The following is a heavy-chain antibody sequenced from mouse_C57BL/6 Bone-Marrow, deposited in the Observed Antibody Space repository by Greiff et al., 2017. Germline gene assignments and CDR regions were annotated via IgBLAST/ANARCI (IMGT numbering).Heavy chain of an antibody. CDR1: GFNIKNTY. D-gene: IGHD1-1*01. J-gene: IGHJ4*01. Sequence: VQLQQSVAELVRPGDSVKLSCTASGFNIKNTYMNWVQQRPEQGLEWIGRIDPANGNTKYAPQLQGKATITADTSSNTSYLQLSSLTSEDTAIYYCAYRFYYVSSLYAMDYGGQGTSVTVSS. CDR3: AYRFYYVSSLYAMDY. CDR2: IDPANGNT. V-gene: IGHV14-3*01.